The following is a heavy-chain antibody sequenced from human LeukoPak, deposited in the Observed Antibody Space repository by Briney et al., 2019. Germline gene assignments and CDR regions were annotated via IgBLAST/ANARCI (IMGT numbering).Heavy chain of an antibody. J-gene: IGHJ5*02. Sequence: ASVKVSCKASGGTFSSYAISWVRQAPGQGLEWMGGIIPIFGTANYAQKFQGRVAITADESTSTAYMELSSLRSKDTAVYYCARGGGIAAAGHQDWFDPWGQGTLVTVSS. D-gene: IGHD6-13*01. CDR2: IIPIFGTA. V-gene: IGHV1-69*13. CDR1: GGTFSSYA. CDR3: ARGGGIAAAGHQDWFDP.